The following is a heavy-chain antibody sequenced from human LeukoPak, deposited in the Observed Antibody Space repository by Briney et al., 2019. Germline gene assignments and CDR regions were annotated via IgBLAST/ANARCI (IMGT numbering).Heavy chain of an antibody. V-gene: IGHV3-30*02. CDR2: IRYDGGNK. J-gene: IGHJ4*02. CDR3: ARVLLVAARAAFDY. Sequence: GGSLRLSCAASGFTFSSYAMSWVRQAPGKGLEWVAFIRYDGGNKYYADSVKGRFTISRDNSKNTLYLQMNSLRAEDTAVYYCARVLLVAARAAFDYWGQGTLVTVSS. CDR1: GFTFSSYA. D-gene: IGHD5-12*01.